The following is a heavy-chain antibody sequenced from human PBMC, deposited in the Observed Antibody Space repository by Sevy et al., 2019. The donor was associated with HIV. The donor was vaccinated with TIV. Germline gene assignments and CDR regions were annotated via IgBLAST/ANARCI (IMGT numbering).Heavy chain of an antibody. Sequence: GGSLRLSCAVSGFTFSTYDMHWVRQAPGKGLECVANVSSDGSEINYADSVKGRFTISRDNSRNTLYLQMNSLRTEDTALYYCARDQLGSIDYWGQGTLVTVSS. CDR3: ARDQLGSIDY. D-gene: IGHD7-27*01. J-gene: IGHJ4*02. CDR1: GFTFSTYD. CDR2: VSSDGSEI. V-gene: IGHV3-30-3*01.